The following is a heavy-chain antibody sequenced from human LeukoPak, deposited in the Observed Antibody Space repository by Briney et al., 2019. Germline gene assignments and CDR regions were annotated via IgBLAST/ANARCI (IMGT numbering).Heavy chain of an antibody. CDR1: GFTFSSWE. Sequence: RGGCLRLSCAASGFTFSSWEMKWVRQAPGKGLECVSYISISGSTIYCADALRGRFTRSRDNAKTQLYLQMNSLTDEDTAVYYCARDPHFGASGTNWFDPWGEGTLVPVPS. CDR3: ARDPHFGASGTNWFDP. V-gene: IGHV3-48*03. D-gene: IGHD4/OR15-4a*01. J-gene: IGHJ5*02. CDR2: ISISGSTI.